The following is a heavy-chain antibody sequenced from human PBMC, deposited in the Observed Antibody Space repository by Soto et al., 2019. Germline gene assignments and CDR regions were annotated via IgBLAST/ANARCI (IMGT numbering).Heavy chain of an antibody. V-gene: IGHV3-48*03. CDR3: AKDYGGYNWNWFDP. CDR2: ISSSGSTI. CDR1: GFTFSSYE. J-gene: IGHJ5*02. Sequence: GGSLRLSCAASGFTFSSYEMNWVRQAPGKGLEWVSYISSSGSTIYYADSVKGRFTISRDNAKNSLYLQMNSLRAEDTAVYYCAKDYGGYNWNWFDPWGQGTLVTVSS. D-gene: IGHD1-20*01.